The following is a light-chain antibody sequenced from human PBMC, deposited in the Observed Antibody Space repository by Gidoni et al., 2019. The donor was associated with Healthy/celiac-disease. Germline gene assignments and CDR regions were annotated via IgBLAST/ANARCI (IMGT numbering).Light chain of an antibody. Sequence: QSAPTPPASGSGAPGQSIPISCTGTSGDVGGYNYVSWYQQHPGKAPTLMIYEVMNRPSGVSNRFSGSKSGNTASLTISGLQAEDEADYYCSSYTSSSTPVFGTGTKVTVL. V-gene: IGLV2-14*01. J-gene: IGLJ1*01. CDR3: SSYTSSSTPV. CDR2: EVM. CDR1: SGDVGGYNY.